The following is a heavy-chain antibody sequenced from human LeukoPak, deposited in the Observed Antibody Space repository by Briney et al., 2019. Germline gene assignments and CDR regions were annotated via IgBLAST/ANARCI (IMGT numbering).Heavy chain of an antibody. CDR3: ALSSPGDYGSGSYYAIDD. CDR1: GGSISSGSYY. J-gene: IGHJ4*02. Sequence: SETLSLTCTVSGGSISSGSYYGSWIRQPAGKGLEWIGRIYTSVRTNYNPSRKSRVPIPVDTSKNQSSPKLSSVTAADTAVYYCALSSPGDYGSGSYYAIDDWGQGALVTVSS. V-gene: IGHV4-61*02. CDR2: IYTSVRT. D-gene: IGHD3-10*01.